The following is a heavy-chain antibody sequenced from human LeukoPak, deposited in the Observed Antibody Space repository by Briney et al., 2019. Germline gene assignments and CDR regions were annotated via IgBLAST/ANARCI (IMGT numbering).Heavy chain of an antibody. CDR3: AKDWDYNFWSNYDH. J-gene: IGHJ4*02. D-gene: IGHD3-3*01. CDR2: IRYDGSDK. V-gene: IGHV3-30*02. CDR1: GFSFSNYG. Sequence: PGRSLRLSCAASGFSFSNYGMHWVRQAPGKGLEWVAYIRYDGSDKHYGDSVKGRFTISRDDSKNTLYLQMSSLRAEDTAVYYCAKDWDYNFWSNYDHWGQGILVTVSS.